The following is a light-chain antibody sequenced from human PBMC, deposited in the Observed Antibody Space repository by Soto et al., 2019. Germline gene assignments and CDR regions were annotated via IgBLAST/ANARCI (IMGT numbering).Light chain of an antibody. CDR1: QSVSSY. J-gene: IGKJ4*01. CDR3: QQRGNWPLT. V-gene: IGKV3-11*01. Sequence: EIVLTQSPDTLSLSPGERATLSCRASQSVSSYLAWYQQKPGQAPRLLIYDASNRATGIPDRFSGSGSGTDFTLTISSLEPEDFAVYYGQQRGNWPLTFGGGTKVEIK. CDR2: DAS.